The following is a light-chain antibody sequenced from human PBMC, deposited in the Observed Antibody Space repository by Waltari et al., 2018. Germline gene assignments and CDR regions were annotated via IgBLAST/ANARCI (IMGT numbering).Light chain of an antibody. Sequence: EIVVTQSPLSLPVTPGEPASLPCRPSPSVLHSTGYNYLDWYLQKPGQSPQLLIYLVSTRVSGVPDRFSGSGSGTDFTLKINRVEAEDVGVYYCMQALQTPRTFGQGTKLEIK. CDR3: MQALQTPRT. CDR1: PSVLHSTGYNY. J-gene: IGKJ2*01. CDR2: LVS. V-gene: IGKV2-28*01.